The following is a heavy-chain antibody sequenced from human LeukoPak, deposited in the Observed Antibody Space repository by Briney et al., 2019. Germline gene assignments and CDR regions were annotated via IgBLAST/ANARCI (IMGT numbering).Heavy chain of an antibody. CDR1: GGSISSDY. CDR3: ARHDSSGWYLFDY. V-gene: IGHV4-59*01. Sequence: SETLSLTCTVSGGSISSDYWSWIRQPPGKGLEWIGYIYYSGSTNYNPSLKSRVTISVDTSKNQFSLKLSSVTAADTAVYYCARHDSSGWYLFDYWGQGTLVTVSS. D-gene: IGHD6-19*01. J-gene: IGHJ4*02. CDR2: IYYSGST.